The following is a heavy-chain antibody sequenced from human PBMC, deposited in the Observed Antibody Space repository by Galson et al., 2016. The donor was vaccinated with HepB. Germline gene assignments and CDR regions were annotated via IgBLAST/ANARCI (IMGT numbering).Heavy chain of an antibody. CDR2: ISWDDKT. J-gene: IGHJ4*02. Sequence: PALVKPTQTLTLTCTISGLSLSTNEMSVSWIRQPPGKALEWLARISWDDKTYFTPSLKTRLTISKDTSKARVVLTMTNMDPVDTATYYCTRRFGDFGFDFWGQGTLVSVSS. V-gene: IGHV2-70*11. D-gene: IGHD4-17*01. CDR1: GLSLSTNEMS. CDR3: TRRFGDFGFDF.